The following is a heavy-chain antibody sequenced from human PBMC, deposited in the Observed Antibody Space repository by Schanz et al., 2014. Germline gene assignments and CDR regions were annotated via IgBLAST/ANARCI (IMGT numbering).Heavy chain of an antibody. CDR2: IYTSGST. CDR1: GGSISSGSYY. D-gene: IGHD2-2*01. V-gene: IGHV4-61*02. J-gene: IGHJ4*02. CDR3: SRGECSSTSCHEVAPPDD. Sequence: QVQLQESGPGLVKPSQTLSLTCTVSGGSISSGSYYWSWIRQPAGKGLEWIGRIYTSGSTNYNPSLKSRVTISVDTSKNQFSLRLSSVTAADTAIYYCSRGECSSTSCHEVAPPDDWGQGTLVTVSS.